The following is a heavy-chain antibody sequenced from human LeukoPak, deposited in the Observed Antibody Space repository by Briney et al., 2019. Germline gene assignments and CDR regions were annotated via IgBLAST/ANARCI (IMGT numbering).Heavy chain of an antibody. J-gene: IGHJ4*02. CDR2: IYYSGST. V-gene: IGHV4-59*01. CDR3: ARSEWELPFDY. D-gene: IGHD1-26*01. Sequence: SETLSLTCTVSGGSISSYYWSWIRQPPGKGLEWIGSIYYSGSTNYNPSLKSRVTISVDTSKNQFSLKLSSVTAADTAVYYCARSEWELPFDYWGQGTLVTVSS. CDR1: GGSISSYY.